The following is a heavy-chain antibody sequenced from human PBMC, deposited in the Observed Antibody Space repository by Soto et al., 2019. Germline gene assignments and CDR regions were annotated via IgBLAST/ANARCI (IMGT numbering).Heavy chain of an antibody. D-gene: IGHD3-16*01. CDR3: AHMGGGYPLRATRGFDY. CDR2: IYWDDDK. V-gene: IGHV2-5*02. CDR1: GFSLSTSGVG. Sequence: SGPTLVNPTQTLTLTCTFSGFSLSTSGVGVGWIRQPPGKALEWLALIYWDDDKRYSPSLKSRLTITKDTSKNQVVLTMTNMDPVDTATYYCAHMGGGYPLRATRGFDYCGQGTLVTVYS. J-gene: IGHJ4*02.